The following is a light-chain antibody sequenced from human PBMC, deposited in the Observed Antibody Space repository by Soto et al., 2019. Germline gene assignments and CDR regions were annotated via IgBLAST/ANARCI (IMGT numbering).Light chain of an antibody. V-gene: IGLV2-23*01. CDR2: EGN. J-gene: IGLJ2*01. CDR3: CSYAGSSTVV. Sequence: QSVLTQPASVSGSPGQSITISCTGTSSDVGSYNLLSWYQQHPGKAPKVMIYEGNKRPSGISNRFSGSKSGNTASLTISGLQADDEAAYYCCSYAGSSTVVFGGGTKLTVL. CDR1: SSDVGSYNL.